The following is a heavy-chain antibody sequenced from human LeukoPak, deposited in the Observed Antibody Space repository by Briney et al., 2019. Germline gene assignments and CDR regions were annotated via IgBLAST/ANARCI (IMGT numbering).Heavy chain of an antibody. Sequence: GGSLRLSCVASGFTISSYYMCWVRQASGKGLEWVSTISDTYSGGATNYADSVRGRFTISRDDSKNTLYLQMNSLRAEDTGVYYCARDQVPFDYWGHGTLVTVSS. CDR1: GFTISSYY. J-gene: IGHJ4*01. V-gene: IGHV3-23*01. CDR3: ARDQVPFDY. CDR2: ISDTYSGGAT.